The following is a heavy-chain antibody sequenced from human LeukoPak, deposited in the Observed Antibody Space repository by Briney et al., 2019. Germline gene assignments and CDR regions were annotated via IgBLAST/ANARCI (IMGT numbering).Heavy chain of an antibody. CDR1: EFTFSTFA. V-gene: IGHV3-23*01. J-gene: IGHJ4*02. Sequence: AGGSLRLSCAASEFTFSTFAMTGCRKAPGKGLEWVSAISGSGGNTYYAASVKGRFTISRDNSNNTLYLQMNSLRAEDTAVYYCAKDRGYWGQGTLVTVSS. CDR3: AKDRGY. CDR2: ISGSGGNT.